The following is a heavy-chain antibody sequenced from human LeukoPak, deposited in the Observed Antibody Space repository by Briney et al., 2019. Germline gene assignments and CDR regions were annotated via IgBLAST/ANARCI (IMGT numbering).Heavy chain of an antibody. CDR2: ISGTAGST. V-gene: IGHV3-23*01. CDR1: GFTFSTYA. CDR3: AKASDSAWRDDFHY. J-gene: IGHJ4*02. Sequence: PGGSLRLSCAASGFTFSTYAMSWVGQAPGKGLEWLSAISGTAGSTNYADSVKGRFAISRDNSQNTLSLQMHSLRAEDTAFYYCAKASDSAWRDDFHYWGQGTLVNVSS. D-gene: IGHD6-19*01.